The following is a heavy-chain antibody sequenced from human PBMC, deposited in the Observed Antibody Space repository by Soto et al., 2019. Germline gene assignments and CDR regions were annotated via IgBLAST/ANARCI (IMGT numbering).Heavy chain of an antibody. J-gene: IGHJ5*02. V-gene: IGHV1-46*01. CDR2: INPSGGST. Sequence: ASVKVSCKASGYTFTSYYMHWVRQAPGQGLEWMGIINPSGGSTSYAQKFQGRATMTRDTSTSTVYMELSSLRSEDTAVYYCAIDLEGEVRGSSPKNWFDPWGRERWSPSP. CDR3: AIDLEGEVRGSSPKNWFDP. CDR1: GYTFTSYY. D-gene: IGHD3-10*01.